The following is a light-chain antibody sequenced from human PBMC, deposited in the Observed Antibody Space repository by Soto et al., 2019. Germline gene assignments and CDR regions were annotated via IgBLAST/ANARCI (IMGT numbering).Light chain of an antibody. Sequence: QSVLTQPASVSGSPGQSITISCTGTSGDVGGYNYVSWYQQHPGKAPKLMIYEVSNRPSGVSNRFSGSKSGNTASLTISGLQAEDEADYYCSSYTSSSTLVFGGGTKLTV. V-gene: IGLV2-14*01. J-gene: IGLJ2*01. CDR1: SGDVGGYNY. CDR2: EVS. CDR3: SSYTSSSTLV.